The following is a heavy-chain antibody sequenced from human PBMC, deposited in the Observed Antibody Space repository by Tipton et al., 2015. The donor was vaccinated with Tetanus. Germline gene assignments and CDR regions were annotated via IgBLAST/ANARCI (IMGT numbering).Heavy chain of an antibody. D-gene: IGHD4-17*01. CDR3: TRDRGLLRFAFDI. J-gene: IGHJ3*02. V-gene: IGHV3-49*03. CDR2: IRSKAYGGTT. CDR1: GFTFGDYA. Sequence: SLRLSCTASGFTFGDYAMSWFRQAPGKGLEWVGFIRSKAYGGTTEYAASVKGRFTISRDDSKSIAYLQMNSLKTEDTAVYYCTRDRGLLRFAFDIWGQGTMVTVSS.